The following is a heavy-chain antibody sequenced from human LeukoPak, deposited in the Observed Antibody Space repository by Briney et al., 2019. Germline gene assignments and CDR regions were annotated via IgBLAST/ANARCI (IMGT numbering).Heavy chain of an antibody. CDR1: GFTFSGYS. J-gene: IGHJ3*02. D-gene: IGHD3-10*01. V-gene: IGHV3-21*01. CDR3: ARDRITINEATGEDAFDI. Sequence: GGSLRLSCAASGFTFSGYSMNWVRQAPGKGLEWVSSISSSSSYIYYADSVKGRFTISRDNAKNSLYLQMNSLRAEDTAVYYCARDRITINEATGEDAFDIWGQGTMVTVSS. CDR2: ISSSSSYI.